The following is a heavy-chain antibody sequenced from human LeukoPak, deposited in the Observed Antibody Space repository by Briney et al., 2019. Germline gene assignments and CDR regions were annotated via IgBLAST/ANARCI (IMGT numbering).Heavy chain of an antibody. CDR3: ARGRYFDWLLPEATYYFDY. V-gene: IGHV4-34*01. CDR2: INHSGST. D-gene: IGHD3-9*01. J-gene: IGHJ4*02. Sequence: SETLSLTCTVSGASISSYYWSWIRQPPGKGLEWIGEINHSGSTNYNPSLKSRVTISVDTSKNQFSLKLSSVTAADTAVYYCARGRYFDWLLPEATYYFDYWGQGTLVTVSS. CDR1: GASISSYY.